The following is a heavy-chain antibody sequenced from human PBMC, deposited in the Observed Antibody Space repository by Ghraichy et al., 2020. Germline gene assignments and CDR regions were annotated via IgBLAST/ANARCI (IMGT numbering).Heavy chain of an antibody. CDR2: IYYSGSA. J-gene: IGHJ4*02. CDR3: ARVTVSDY. CDR1: GVSISSSSYY. D-gene: IGHD4-17*01. Sequence: SQTLSLTCTVSGVSISSSSYYWGWIRQPPGKGLEWIGSIYYSGSAYYNPSLKSRVTISVDTSKNQFSLKLSSVTAAETAVYYCARVTVSDYWGQGTLVTVSS. V-gene: IGHV4-39*01.